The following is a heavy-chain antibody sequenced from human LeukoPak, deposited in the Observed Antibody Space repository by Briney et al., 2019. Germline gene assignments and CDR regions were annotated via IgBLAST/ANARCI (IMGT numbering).Heavy chain of an antibody. CDR1: GFAFSRYG. CDR3: VRGRGSSWYFDY. D-gene: IGHD6-13*01. CDR2: IWDDGSNQ. J-gene: IGHJ4*02. Sequence: GGSLRLSCAASGFAFSRYGMHWVRQAPGQGLEWVTVIWDDGSNQKYADSVKGRFTISRDNSKNTLYLQMNSLRAEDTAVYYCVRGRGSSWYFDYWGQGTLVTVSS. V-gene: IGHV3-33*01.